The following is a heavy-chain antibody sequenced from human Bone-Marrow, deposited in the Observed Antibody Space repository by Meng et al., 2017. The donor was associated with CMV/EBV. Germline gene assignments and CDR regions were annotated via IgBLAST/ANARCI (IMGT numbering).Heavy chain of an antibody. J-gene: IGHJ4*02. D-gene: IGHD4-17*01. CDR1: GFSFRSHW. V-gene: IGHV3-7*01. CDR2: INQDSSDK. Sequence: GESLKISCAASGFSFRSHWMNWVRQAPGKGPEWVANINQDSSDKYYVDSVKGRFTISRDKAKSSLFLQMNSLRGEDTAVYYCARTGPGGGEDGWGQGTLVTVSS. CDR3: ARTGPGGGEDG.